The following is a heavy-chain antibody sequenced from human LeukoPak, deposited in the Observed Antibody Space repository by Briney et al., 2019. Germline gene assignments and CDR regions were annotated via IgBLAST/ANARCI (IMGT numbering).Heavy chain of an antibody. J-gene: IGHJ3*02. CDR1: GDSTSSSRHY. CDR3: ARGPYSSSWYAFDI. Sequence: SETLSLTCSVSGDSTSSSRHYWRWLRQPAGTGLEWIGRIYTSGSTNYNPSLKSRVTMSVDTSKNQFSLKLSSVTAADTAVYYCARGPYSSSWYAFDIWGQGTMVTVSS. CDR2: IYTSGST. D-gene: IGHD6-13*01. V-gene: IGHV4-61*02.